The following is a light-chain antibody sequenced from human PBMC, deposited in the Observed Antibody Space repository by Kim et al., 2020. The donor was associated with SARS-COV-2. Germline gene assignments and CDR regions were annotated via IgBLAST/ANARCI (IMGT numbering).Light chain of an antibody. Sequence: QSALTQPPSASGTPGQRVTISCSGSSSNIGSNTVNWFQQVPGTAPKLLIYRNDQWPSGVPDRFSGSKSGNTASLTISGLQAEDEADYYCSSYTSSSTVFGTGTKVTVL. CDR3: SSYTSSSTV. V-gene: IGLV1-44*01. CDR2: RND. J-gene: IGLJ1*01. CDR1: SSNIGSNT.